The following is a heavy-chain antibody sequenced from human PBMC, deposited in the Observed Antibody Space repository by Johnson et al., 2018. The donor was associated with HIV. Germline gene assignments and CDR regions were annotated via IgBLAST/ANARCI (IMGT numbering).Heavy chain of an antibody. V-gene: IGHV3-30-3*01. CDR3: ASDSSAYDERGEKDAFDI. CDR2: ISYDGSNK. D-gene: IGHD3-22*01. CDR1: GFTFSSYA. Sequence: QVLLVESGGGVVQPGRSLRLSCAASGFTFSSYAMHWVRQAPGKGLEWVAVISYDGSNKYYADSVKGRFTISRDNSKNTLYLQMNSLRAEDTAVYYCASDSSAYDERGEKDAFDIWGHGPLVTVSS. J-gene: IGHJ3*02.